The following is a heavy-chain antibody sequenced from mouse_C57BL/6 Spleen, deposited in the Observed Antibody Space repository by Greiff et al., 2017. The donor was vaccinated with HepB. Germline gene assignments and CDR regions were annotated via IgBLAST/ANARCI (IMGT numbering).Heavy chain of an antibody. Sequence: EVQLQQSGPELVKPGASVKISCKASGYSFTGYYMNWVKQSPEKSLEWIGEINPSTGGTTYNQKFKAKATLTVDKSSSTAYMQLKSLTSEDSAVYYCARGYYGSSSFAYWGQGTLVTVSA. V-gene: IGHV1-42*01. CDR1: GYSFTGYY. J-gene: IGHJ3*01. CDR2: INPSTGGT. D-gene: IGHD1-1*01. CDR3: ARGYYGSSSFAY.